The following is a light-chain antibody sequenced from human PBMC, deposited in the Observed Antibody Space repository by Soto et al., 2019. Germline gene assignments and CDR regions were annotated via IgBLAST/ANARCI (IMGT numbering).Light chain of an antibody. J-gene: IGKJ3*01. Sequence: DIQMTQSPSSLSASVGDRVTITCQASQDISNYLNWYQQKPGKAPKLLIYDASNLETGVPSRFSGSGSGTDFTLTISSLQPEDIATYYCQQYDNLPYLFTFGPGTKVDI. CDR2: DAS. V-gene: IGKV1-33*01. CDR3: QQYDNLPYLFT. CDR1: QDISNY.